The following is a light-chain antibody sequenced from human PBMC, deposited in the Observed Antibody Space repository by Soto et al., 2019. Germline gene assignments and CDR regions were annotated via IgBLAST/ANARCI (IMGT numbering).Light chain of an antibody. CDR3: QQRSNWPPT. CDR2: GAS. Sequence: EIVLTQSPGTLSLSPGERATLSCRASQSVSSSLAWYQQKPGQAPRLLMYGASTRATGIPARFSGSGSGTDFTLTISSLEPEDFAVYYCQQRSNWPPTFGGGTTVDIK. V-gene: IGKV3-11*01. CDR1: QSVSSS. J-gene: IGKJ4*01.